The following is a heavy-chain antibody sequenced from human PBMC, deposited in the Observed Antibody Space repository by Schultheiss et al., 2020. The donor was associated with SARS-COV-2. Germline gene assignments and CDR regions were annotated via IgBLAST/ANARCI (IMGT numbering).Heavy chain of an antibody. CDR2: ISSSSSYI. J-gene: IGHJ4*02. CDR3: ARSRDSYGLNFDY. D-gene: IGHD5-18*01. Sequence: GGSLRLSCAASGFTFSSYWMKWVRQAPGKGLEWVSYISSSSSYINYADSVKGRFTISRDNAKNSLYLQMNSLRAEDTAVYYCARSRDSYGLNFDYWGQGTLVTVSS. V-gene: IGHV3-21*05. CDR1: GFTFSSYW.